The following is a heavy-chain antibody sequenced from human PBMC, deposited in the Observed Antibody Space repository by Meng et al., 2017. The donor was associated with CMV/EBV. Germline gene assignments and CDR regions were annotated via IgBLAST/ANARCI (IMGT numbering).Heavy chain of an antibody. V-gene: IGHV3-23*01. J-gene: IGHJ6*02. Sequence: GGSLRLSCAASGFTFSSYAMSWVRQAPGKGLEWVSAISASGGGIYYADSVKGRFTISRDNAKNSLYLQMNSLRAEDTAVYYCARGSRTVTYYYYGMDVWGQGTTVTVSS. CDR1: GFTFSSYA. CDR3: ARGSRTVTYYYYGMDV. D-gene: IGHD4-11*01. CDR2: ISASGGGI.